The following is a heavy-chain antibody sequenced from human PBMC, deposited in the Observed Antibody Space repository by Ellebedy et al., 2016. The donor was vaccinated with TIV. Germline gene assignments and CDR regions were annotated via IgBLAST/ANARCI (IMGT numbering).Heavy chain of an antibody. Sequence: MPSETLSLTCTVSGGSISPYYWSWIRRPPGKGLEWIGYISYSGSANYNPSLTSRVTISVDTSKNHFSLRLTSVTAADTAVYYCARVVWQQPVSYAFDFWGQGTMVTVSS. V-gene: IGHV4-59*01. CDR3: ARVVWQQPVSYAFDF. J-gene: IGHJ3*01. CDR2: ISYSGSA. CDR1: GGSISPYY. D-gene: IGHD6-13*01.